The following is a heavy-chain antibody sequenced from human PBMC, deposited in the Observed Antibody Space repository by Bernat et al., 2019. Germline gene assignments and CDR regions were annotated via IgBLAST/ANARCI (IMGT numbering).Heavy chain of an antibody. J-gene: IGHJ5*02. CDR3: ARFGGGYTS. CDR1: GFIFSNTY. Sequence: LVESGGGLIQPGGSLRLSCEASGFIFSNTYMGWVRQAPGKGLDWVANIKEDGSETFYVGSVKGRFTISRDNAKNSLYLQMNSLRAEDTAVYYCARFGGGYTSWGQGTLVTVSS. CDR2: IKEDGSET. D-gene: IGHD5-12*01. V-gene: IGHV3-7*04.